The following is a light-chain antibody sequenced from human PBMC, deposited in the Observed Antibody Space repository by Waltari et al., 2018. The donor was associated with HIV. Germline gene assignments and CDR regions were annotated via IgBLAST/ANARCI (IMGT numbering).Light chain of an antibody. J-gene: IGLJ2*01. V-gene: IGLV2-8*01. Sequence: QSALTQPPSASGSPGQSVTISCTGTSSDVGGYNYVSWYQQHPGKAPQLMIYGVNKRTSGVPDRFSGSKSGNTASLTVSGLQAEDEAEYYCSSYAGSNNVVFGGGTKLTVL. CDR3: SSYAGSNNVV. CDR2: GVN. CDR1: SSDVGGYNY.